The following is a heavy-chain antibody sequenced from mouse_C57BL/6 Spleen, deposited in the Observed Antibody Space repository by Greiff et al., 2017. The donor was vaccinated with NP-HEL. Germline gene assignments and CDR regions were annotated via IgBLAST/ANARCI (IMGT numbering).Heavy chain of an antibody. V-gene: IGHV3-6*01. CDR3: AREGSYGNYRH. J-gene: IGHJ3*01. CDR2: ISYDGSN. Sequence: EVKLQESGPGLVKPSQSLSLTCSVTGYSITSGYYWNWIRQFPGNKLEWMGYISYDGSNNYNPSLKNRISITRDTSKNQFFLKLNSVTTEDTATYYCAREGSYGNYRHWGQGTLVTVSA. D-gene: IGHD2-1*01. CDR1: GYSITSGYY.